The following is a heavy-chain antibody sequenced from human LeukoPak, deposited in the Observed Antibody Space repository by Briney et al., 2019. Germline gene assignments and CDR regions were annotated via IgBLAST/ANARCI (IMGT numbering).Heavy chain of an antibody. Sequence: PGGSLRLSCAASGFAFSSYSMNWVRQAPGKGLEWVSSISSSSSYIYYAGSVKGRFTISRDNAKNSLYLQMNSLRAEDTAVYYCARGLRSHGMDVWGQGTTVTVSS. V-gene: IGHV3-21*01. J-gene: IGHJ6*02. CDR1: GFAFSSYS. CDR2: ISSSSSYI. CDR3: ARGLRSHGMDV.